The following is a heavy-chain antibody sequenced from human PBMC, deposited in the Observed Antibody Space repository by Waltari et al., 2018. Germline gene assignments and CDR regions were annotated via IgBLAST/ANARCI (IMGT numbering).Heavy chain of an antibody. Sequence: EVQLVESGGGVVRPGGSLRLSCAASGFTFDDYGMSWVRQAPGTGLEWVSGINWNGGSTGYADSVKGRFTISRDNAKNSLYLQMNSLRAEDTALYHCARVRGYCSSTSCPHAFDIWGQGTMVTVSS. CDR1: GFTFDDYG. V-gene: IGHV3-20*01. CDR3: ARVRGYCSSTSCPHAFDI. D-gene: IGHD2-2*01. CDR2: INWNGGST. J-gene: IGHJ3*02.